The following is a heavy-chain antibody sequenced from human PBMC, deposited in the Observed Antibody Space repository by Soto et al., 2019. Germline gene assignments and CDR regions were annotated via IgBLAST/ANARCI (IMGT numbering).Heavy chain of an antibody. Sequence: ASVKVSCTASGGTFSSYAISWVRQAPGQGLEWMGGIIPIFGTANYAQKFQGRVTITRDTSASTAYMELSSLRSEDTAVYYCARDLGGWPDYWGQGTLVTVSS. CDR1: GGTFSSYA. D-gene: IGHD2-15*01. CDR3: ARDLGGWPDY. J-gene: IGHJ4*02. V-gene: IGHV1-69*05. CDR2: IIPIFGTA.